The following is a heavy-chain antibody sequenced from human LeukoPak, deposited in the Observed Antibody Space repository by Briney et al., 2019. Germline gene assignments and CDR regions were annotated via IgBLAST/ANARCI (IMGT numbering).Heavy chain of an antibody. CDR3: ARDRLDDSSGRI. D-gene: IGHD3-22*01. V-gene: IGHV4-31*03. CDR2: IYYSGST. J-gene: IGHJ3*02. CDR1: GGSISSGGYS. Sequence: PSQTLSLTCTVSGGSISSGGYSWSWIRQHPGKGLEWIGYIYYSGSTYYNPSLKSRVTISVDTSKNQFSLKLSSVTAADTAVYYCARDRLDDSSGRIWGQGTMVTVSS.